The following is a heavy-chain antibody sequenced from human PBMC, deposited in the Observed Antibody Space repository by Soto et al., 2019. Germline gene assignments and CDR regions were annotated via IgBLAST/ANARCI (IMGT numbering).Heavy chain of an antibody. D-gene: IGHD3-10*01. V-gene: IGHV3-30-3*01. Sequence: GGSLRLSCAASGFTFSRFAMHWVRQAPGRGLEWVAVILFDGSNLFFDVSKKYVAEIVEGRFTIARDNSKNTLYMQMNRLRVEDTGVYYCARTASWFGGAAPPTHYFHAMDVWGQGTTVTVSS. CDR2: ILFDGSNLFFDVSKK. J-gene: IGHJ6*02. CDR3: ARTASWFGGAAPPTHYFHAMDV. CDR1: GFTFSRFA.